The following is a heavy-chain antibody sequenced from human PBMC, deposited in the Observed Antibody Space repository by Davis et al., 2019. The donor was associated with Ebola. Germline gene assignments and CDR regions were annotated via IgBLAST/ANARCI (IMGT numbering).Heavy chain of an antibody. V-gene: IGHV3-11*05. CDR1: GFTFSDYY. Sequence: GESLKISCAASGFTFSDYYMSWIRQAPGKGLEWVSYISSSSSYTNYADSVKGRFTISRDNAKNSLYLQMNSLRAEDTAVYYCAREGPMLRGVIDEDYWGQGTLVTVSS. J-gene: IGHJ4*02. D-gene: IGHD3-10*01. CDR3: AREGPMLRGVIDEDY. CDR2: ISSSSSYT.